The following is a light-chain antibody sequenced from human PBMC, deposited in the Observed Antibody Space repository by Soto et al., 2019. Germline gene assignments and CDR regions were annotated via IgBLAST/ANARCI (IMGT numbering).Light chain of an antibody. CDR2: LGS. Sequence: DIVMTQSPLSLPVTPGEPASISCRSSQSLLHSNGYNYLDWYLQKPGQSPQLLIYLGSYRASGVPDRFSGSGSGTDFTLKISRVEAEDVGVYYCMQGSQTLFTFGGGTKVDIK. V-gene: IGKV2-28*01. CDR1: QSLLHSNGYNY. CDR3: MQGSQTLFT. J-gene: IGKJ4*01.